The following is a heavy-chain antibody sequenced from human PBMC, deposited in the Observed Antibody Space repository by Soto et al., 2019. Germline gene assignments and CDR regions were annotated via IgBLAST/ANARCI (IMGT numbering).Heavy chain of an antibody. D-gene: IGHD6-13*01. CDR2: IWYDGSNK. J-gene: IGHJ4*02. V-gene: IGHV3-33*01. CDR1: GFTFSSYG. CDR3: ARDLTAAGTDY. Sequence: VQLVESGGGVVQPGRSLRLSCAASGFTFSSYGMHWVRQAPGKGLEWVAVIWYDGSNKYYADSVKGRFTISRDNSKNTLYLQMNSLRAEDTAVYYCARDLTAAGTDYWGQGTLVTVSS.